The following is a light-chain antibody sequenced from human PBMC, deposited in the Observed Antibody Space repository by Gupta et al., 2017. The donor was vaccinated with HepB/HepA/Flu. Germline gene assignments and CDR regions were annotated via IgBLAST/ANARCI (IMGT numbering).Light chain of an antibody. CDR2: AAS. CDR3: QQSYSTSSIT. J-gene: IGKJ5*01. Sequence: DIQMTQSPSSLSASVGDRVTIPCRASQSISSYLNWYQQKPRKAPKLLIYAASSLQSGVPSRFSGSGSGTDFTLTISSLQPEDFATYYCQQSYSTSSITFGQGTRLEIK. V-gene: IGKV1-39*01. CDR1: QSISSY.